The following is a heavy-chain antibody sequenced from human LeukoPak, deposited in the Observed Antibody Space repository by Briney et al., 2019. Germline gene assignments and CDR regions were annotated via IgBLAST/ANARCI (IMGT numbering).Heavy chain of an antibody. V-gene: IGHV7-4-1*02. Sequence: GASVKVFCKASGYTFTSYAMNWVRQAPGQGLEWMGWINTNTGNPTYAQGFTGRFVFSLDTSVSTAYLQISSLKAEDTAVYYCARDLRAVAGRGDWFDPWGQGTLVTVSS. J-gene: IGHJ5*02. CDR1: GYTFTSYA. CDR2: INTNTGNP. D-gene: IGHD6-19*01. CDR3: ARDLRAVAGRGDWFDP.